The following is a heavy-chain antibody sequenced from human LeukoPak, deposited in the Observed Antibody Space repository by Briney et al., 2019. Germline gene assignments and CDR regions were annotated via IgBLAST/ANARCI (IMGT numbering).Heavy chain of an antibody. D-gene: IGHD3-3*01. J-gene: IGHJ4*02. CDR1: GFTFSSYA. CDR3: AKAGTIFGVVIPFDY. CDR2: ISGSGDST. V-gene: IGHV3-23*01. Sequence: GGSLRLSCAASGFTFSSYAMSWVRQAPGKGLEWVSAISGSGDSTYYADSVKGRFTISRDNSKNTLYLQMNSLRAEDTAVYYCAKAGTIFGVVIPFDYWGQGTLVTVSS.